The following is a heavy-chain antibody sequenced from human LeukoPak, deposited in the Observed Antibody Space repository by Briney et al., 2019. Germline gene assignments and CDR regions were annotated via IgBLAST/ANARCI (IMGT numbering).Heavy chain of an antibody. CDR2: ITWNSDNI. Sequence: GRSLRLSCVASGFTFDDYAMHWVRQAPGKGLEWVSGITWNSDNIEYADSVKGRFTISRDNAKNSLYLQMNSLRAEDMALYYCAKGGGGRLIYYYYMDVWGKGTTVTVSS. CDR1: GFTFDDYA. CDR3: AKGGGGRLIYYYYMDV. D-gene: IGHD3-16*01. J-gene: IGHJ6*03. V-gene: IGHV3-9*03.